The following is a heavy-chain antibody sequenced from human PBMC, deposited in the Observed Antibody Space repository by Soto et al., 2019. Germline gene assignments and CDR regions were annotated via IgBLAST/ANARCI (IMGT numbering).Heavy chain of an antibody. CDR1: GDSISNSRFY. D-gene: IGHD3-22*01. V-gene: IGHV4-39*01. CDR3: ARDYFDSSDYATNWFDP. Sequence: SETRSLTCSVSGDSISNSRFYLAWIRQRPGEGLEWIGSIYHTGNAYYNASLKSRVTIFVDTSKNQFSLKLTSVTAADTALYYCARDYFDSSDYATNWFDPWGQGTLVTVSS. CDR2: IYHTGNA. J-gene: IGHJ5*02.